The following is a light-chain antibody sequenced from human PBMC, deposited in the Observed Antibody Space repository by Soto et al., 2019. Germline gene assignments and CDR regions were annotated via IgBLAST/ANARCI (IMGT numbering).Light chain of an antibody. CDR3: CSYASSSTYV. CDR1: STNVGAYQA. Sequence: QSVLTQPASVSGSPGQSITVSCTGTSTNVGAYQAISWYQQHPCKAPKLILYXXSQRPSGVSDRFSGSKSGNTASLTISGLQAEDEADYHCCSYASSSTYVFGTGTKVTVL. CDR2: XXS. J-gene: IGLJ1*01. V-gene: IGLV2-23*01.